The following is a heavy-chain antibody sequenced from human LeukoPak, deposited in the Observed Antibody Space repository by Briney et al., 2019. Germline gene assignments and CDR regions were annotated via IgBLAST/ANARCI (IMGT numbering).Heavy chain of an antibody. CDR1: GFTFDDYG. D-gene: IGHD6-19*01. CDR3: ARSIAVVPGY. J-gene: IGHJ4*02. V-gene: IGHV3-20*04. Sequence: PEGSLRLSCAASGFTFDDYGMSWVRQARGKGLEWVSGINWNGGSTVYADSVKGRFTTSRDNAKNSLYLQMNSLRAEDTALYYCARSIAVVPGYWGQGTLVTVSS. CDR2: INWNGGST.